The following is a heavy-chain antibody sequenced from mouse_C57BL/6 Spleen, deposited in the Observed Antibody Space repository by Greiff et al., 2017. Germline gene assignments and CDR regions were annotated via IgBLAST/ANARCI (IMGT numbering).Heavy chain of an antibody. CDR2: ISYSGST. Sequence: EVTVAESGPGLAKPSQTLSLTCSVTGYSITRDYWNWIRTFPGNKLEYMGYISYSGSTYYNPSLKRRISITRETSKNQYYLQLNSVTTEDTATYYWARSQGGFYAMDYWGQGTSVTVSS. J-gene: IGHJ4*01. CDR3: ARSQGGFYAMDY. V-gene: IGHV3-8*01. CDR1: GYSITRDY.